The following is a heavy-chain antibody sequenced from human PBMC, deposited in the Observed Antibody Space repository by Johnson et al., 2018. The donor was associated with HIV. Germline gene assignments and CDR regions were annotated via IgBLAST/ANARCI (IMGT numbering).Heavy chain of an antibody. V-gene: IGHV3-30*18. CDR2: LSYDGSND. CDR3: AKAGMYMPHDALDI. Sequence: QVQLVESGGGEVQPGRSLRLSCAASGFTFSDFGMHWVRQAPGKGLEWVALLSYDGSNDAYIDSVKGRFTILRDNSKNTLYLQMNNLRTEDTAVYYCAKAGMYMPHDALDIWGRGTLVTVSS. J-gene: IGHJ3*02. CDR1: GFTFSDFG. D-gene: IGHD2-2*01.